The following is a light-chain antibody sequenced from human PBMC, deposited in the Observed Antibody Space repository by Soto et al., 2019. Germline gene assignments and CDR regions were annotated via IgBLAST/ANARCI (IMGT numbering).Light chain of an antibody. Sequence: QSALTQPRSVSGSPGQSVTISCTGTSSDVGGYNYVSWYQQHPGKAPKLMISEVSKRPSGVPDRFSGSKSGNTASLTVSGLQAEDEADYYCSSYAGSNNYVFGTGTKLTVL. CDR1: SSDVGGYNY. CDR3: SSYAGSNNYV. V-gene: IGLV2-8*01. CDR2: EVS. J-gene: IGLJ1*01.